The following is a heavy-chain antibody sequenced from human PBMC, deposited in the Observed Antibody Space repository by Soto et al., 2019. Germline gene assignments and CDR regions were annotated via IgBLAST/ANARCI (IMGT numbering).Heavy chain of an antibody. J-gene: IGHJ6*02. CDR2: IRSKANSYAT. CDR3: TRMNDHSDYYYYYSMDV. Sequence: EVQLVESGGGLVQPGGSLKLSCAASGFTFSGSAMHWVRQASGKGLEWVGRIRSKANSYATAYAASVKGRFTISRDDSKNTAYLQMNSLKTEDTAVYYCTRMNDHSDYYYYYSMDVWGQGTTVTVSS. CDR1: GFTFSGSA. V-gene: IGHV3-73*02. D-gene: IGHD4-4*01.